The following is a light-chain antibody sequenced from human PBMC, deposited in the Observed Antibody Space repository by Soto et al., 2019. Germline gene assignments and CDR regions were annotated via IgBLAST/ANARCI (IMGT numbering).Light chain of an antibody. Sequence: QSVLTQPASVSGSPGQSTTISCTGTSSDVGHPYNYVSWYQQYPGEAPKLLIFKVNNRPSGISGRFSGSKSGNTASLTISGLQAEDEGDYYCMSFVESTSTHWVLGGGTRSPS. CDR2: KVN. J-gene: IGLJ3*02. V-gene: IGLV2-14*01. CDR1: SSDVGHPYNY. CDR3: MSFVESTSTHWV.